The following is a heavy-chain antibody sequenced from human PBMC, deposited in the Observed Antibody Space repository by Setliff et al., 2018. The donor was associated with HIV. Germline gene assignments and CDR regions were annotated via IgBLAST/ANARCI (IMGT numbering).Heavy chain of an antibody. D-gene: IGHD3-22*01. CDR3: ARHSGITMILVVIIDWFDP. Sequence: SETLSLTCTVSGGSISSSSYYWGWIRQPPGKGLEWIGSIYYSGSTYYNPSLKSRVTISVDTSKNQFSLKLSSVTAADTAVYYCARHSGITMILVVIIDWFDPWGQGTLVTVSS. J-gene: IGHJ5*02. CDR1: GGSISSSSYY. CDR2: IYYSGST. V-gene: IGHV4-39*01.